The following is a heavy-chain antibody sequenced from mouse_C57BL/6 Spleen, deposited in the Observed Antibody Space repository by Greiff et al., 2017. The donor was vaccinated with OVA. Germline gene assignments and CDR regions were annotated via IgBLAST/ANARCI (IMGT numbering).Heavy chain of an antibody. Sequence: QVQLKESGAELVRPGASVTLSCKASGYTFTDYEMHWVKQTPVHGLEWIGAIDPETGGTAYNQKFKGKAILTADKSSSTAYMELRSLTSEDSAVYYCTRGGYSNYSFDYWGQGTTLTVSS. CDR1: GYTFTDYE. CDR3: TRGGYSNYSFDY. D-gene: IGHD2-5*01. V-gene: IGHV1-15*01. J-gene: IGHJ2*01. CDR2: IDPETGGT.